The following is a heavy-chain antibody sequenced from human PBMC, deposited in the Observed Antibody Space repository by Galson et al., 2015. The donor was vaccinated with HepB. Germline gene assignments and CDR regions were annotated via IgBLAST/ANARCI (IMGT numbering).Heavy chain of an antibody. CDR1: GFTLTNHG. J-gene: IGHJ6*03. CDR2: IWHDGSKT. V-gene: IGHV3-33*01. Sequence: SLRLSCAPSGFTLTNHGMHWVRQAPGKGLEWVAVIWHDGSKTIYVDSVRGRFTISRDNSENTVYLQMNSLRAEDTVVYYCARDTKMFTGIDYMDVWGKGTAVTVSS. CDR3: ARDTKMFTGIDYMDV. D-gene: IGHD1-1*01.